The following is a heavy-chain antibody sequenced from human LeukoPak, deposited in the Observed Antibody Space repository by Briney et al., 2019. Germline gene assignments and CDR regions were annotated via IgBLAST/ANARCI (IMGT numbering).Heavy chain of an antibody. V-gene: IGHV3-33*01. J-gene: IGHJ4*02. CDR2: IWYDGSNK. CDR1: GFTFSSYG. D-gene: IGHD5-12*01. Sequence: SGGSLRLSCAASGFTFSSYGMHWVRQAPGKGLEWVAVIWYDGSNKYYADSVKGRFTISRDNSKNTLYLQMNSLRAEDTAVYYCARDGEGYGFDYWGQGTLVTVSS. CDR3: ARDGEGYGFDY.